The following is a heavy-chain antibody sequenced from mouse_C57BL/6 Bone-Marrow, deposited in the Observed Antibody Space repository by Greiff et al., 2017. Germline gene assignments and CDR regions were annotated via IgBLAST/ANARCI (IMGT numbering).Heavy chain of an antibody. CDR2: ISNGGGST. CDR3: ARHAGRFRFAY. CDR1: GFTFSDYY. J-gene: IGHJ3*01. V-gene: IGHV5-12*01. Sequence: EVNVVESGGGLVQPGGSLKLSCAASGFTFSDYYMYWVRQTPEKRLEWVAYISNGGGSTYYPDTVKGRFTISRDNAKNTLYLQMSRLKSEDTAMYYCARHAGRFRFAYWGQGTLVTVSA.